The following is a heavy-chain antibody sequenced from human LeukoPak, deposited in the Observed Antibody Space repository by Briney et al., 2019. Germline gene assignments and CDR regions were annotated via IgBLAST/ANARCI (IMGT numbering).Heavy chain of an antibody. CDR2: IFNTGNP. D-gene: IGHD3-10*01. CDR3: ASRPADTTWYGVFDY. CDR1: GGSINSHY. Sequence: SETLSLTCSVSGGSINSHYWSWIRQPPGKRLEWIGYIFNTGNPNYNPSLASRVTMSVDTSRAQFFLRLSPVTAADTAIYYCASRPADTTWYGVFDYWSQGTLVTVSS. V-gene: IGHV4-59*11. J-gene: IGHJ4*02.